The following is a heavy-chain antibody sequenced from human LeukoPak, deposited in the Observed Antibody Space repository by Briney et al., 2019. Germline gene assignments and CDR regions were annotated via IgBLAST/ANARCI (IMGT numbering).Heavy chain of an antibody. CDR3: GRGSAGNDY. CDR1: GFTFSTYW. Sequence: GGSLRLSCAASGFTFSTYWMSWVRQAPGKWLEWVANIKQDGSEKHYVDSVKGRFTISRDNAKNSLYLQMNSLRAEDTAMYYCGRGSAGNDYWGQGTLVTVSS. J-gene: IGHJ4*02. V-gene: IGHV3-7*01. D-gene: IGHD6-13*01. CDR2: IKQDGSEK.